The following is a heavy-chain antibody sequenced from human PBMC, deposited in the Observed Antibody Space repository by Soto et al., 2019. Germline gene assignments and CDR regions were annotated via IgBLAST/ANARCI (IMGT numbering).Heavy chain of an antibody. CDR1: GFTFSSYW. Sequence: PGGSLRLSCAASGFTFSSYWMSWVRQAPGKGLEWVANIKQDGSEKYYVDSVKGRFTISRDNAKNSLYLQMNSLRAEDTAVYYCARERWSGYYNYYGMDVWGQGTTVTVSS. CDR2: IKQDGSEK. CDR3: ARERWSGYYNYYGMDV. V-gene: IGHV3-7*01. D-gene: IGHD3-3*01. J-gene: IGHJ6*02.